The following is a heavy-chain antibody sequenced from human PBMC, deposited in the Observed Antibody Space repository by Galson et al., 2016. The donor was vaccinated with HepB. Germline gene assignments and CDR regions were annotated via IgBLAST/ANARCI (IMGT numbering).Heavy chain of an antibody. CDR1: GDSISGSDW. V-gene: IGHV4-4*02. Sequence: ETLSLTCTVSGDSISGSDWWSWVRQPPGKGLEWIGEIYHSGSTNYNPSLKSRVTISVDTSKKQFSLRLSSVTAADTAVYYCARVGRSGWFTRWGQGTLVTVSS. J-gene: IGHJ4*02. CDR2: IYHSGST. CDR3: ARVGRSGWFTR. D-gene: IGHD6-19*01.